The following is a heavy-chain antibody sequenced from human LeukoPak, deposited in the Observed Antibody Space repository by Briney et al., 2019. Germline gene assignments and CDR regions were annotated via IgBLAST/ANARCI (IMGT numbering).Heavy chain of an antibody. J-gene: IGHJ6*02. V-gene: IGHV1-8*02. CDR2: MNPNSGNT. Sequence: ASVKVSCKASGGTFSSYAISWVRQATGQGLEWMGWMNPNSGNTGYAQKFQGRVTMTRNTSISTAYMELSSLRSEDTAVYYCARARSWGNYYYGMDVWGQGTTVTVSS. CDR3: ARARSWGNYYYGMDV. D-gene: IGHD7-27*01. CDR1: GGTFSSYA.